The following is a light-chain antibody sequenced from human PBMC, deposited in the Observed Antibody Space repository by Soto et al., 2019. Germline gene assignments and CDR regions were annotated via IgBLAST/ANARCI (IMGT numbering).Light chain of an antibody. J-gene: IGKJ2*03. Sequence: EIVMTQSPATLSLSPGERAALSCRASQDISSELAWYQQKPGPPPRLLIYGASTRATGVPARFTGSGSGSDVTLTIGGLQSEDFSVYYCHQGHNCPLSCGQGTRLEI. V-gene: IGKV3-15*01. CDR2: GAS. CDR1: QDISSE. CDR3: HQGHNCPLS.